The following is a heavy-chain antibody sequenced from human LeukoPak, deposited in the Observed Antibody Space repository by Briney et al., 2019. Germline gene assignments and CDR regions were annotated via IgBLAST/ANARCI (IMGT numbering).Heavy chain of an antibody. V-gene: IGHV4-4*09. J-gene: IGHJ5*02. CDR2: IYTSGST. D-gene: IGHD3-3*01. Sequence: SETLSLTCTVSGGSINSYYWSWIRQPPGKGLEWIGYIYTSGSTNYNPSLKSRVTISVDTSKNQFSLKLSSVTAADTAVYYCARQVTQYYDFWSGYTPFGGGPNWFDPWGQGTLVTVSS. CDR1: GGSINSYY. CDR3: ARQVTQYYDFWSGYTPFGGGPNWFDP.